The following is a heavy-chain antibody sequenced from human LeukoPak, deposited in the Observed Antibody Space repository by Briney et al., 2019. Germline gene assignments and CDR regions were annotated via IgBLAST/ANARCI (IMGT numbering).Heavy chain of an antibody. CDR1: GFTFDDYA. CDR2: ISWNSGSI. V-gene: IGHV3-9*01. CDR3: AKERIQWEPSYFDY. Sequence: GGSLRLSCAASGFTFDDYAMHWVRQAPGKGLEWVSGISWNSGSIGYADSVKGRFTISRDNAKNSLYLQMNSLRAEDTALYYCAKERIQWEPSYFDYWGQGTLVTVSS. J-gene: IGHJ4*02. D-gene: IGHD1-26*01.